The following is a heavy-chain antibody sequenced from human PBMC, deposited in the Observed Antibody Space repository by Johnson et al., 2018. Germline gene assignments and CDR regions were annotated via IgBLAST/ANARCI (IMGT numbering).Heavy chain of an antibody. CDR3: AKDHYDSSGSQPFDS. Sequence: LQESGGGVVQPGRSLRISCEASGFIFSSYGMHWVRQAPGKGLEWVTGILFDGSDKHYVDAVKGRFTISRDNSKDTLYLQMNNLRPEDTAVYFCAKDHYDSSGSQPFDSWGQGTMVTVSA. V-gene: IGHV3-30*18. J-gene: IGHJ3*01. D-gene: IGHD3-22*01. CDR2: ILFDGSDK. CDR1: GFIFSSYG.